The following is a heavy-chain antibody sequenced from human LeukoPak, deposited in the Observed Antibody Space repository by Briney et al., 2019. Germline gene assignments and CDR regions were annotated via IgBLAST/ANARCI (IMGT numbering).Heavy chain of an antibody. CDR2: INPNSGGT. CDR1: GYTFTGDY. CDR3: ASRRQQLVPKYYYYYYGMDV. Sequence: SVKVFCKASGYTFTGDYMHWVRHAPGQGLEWRDWINPNSGGTNYAQKFQGRVTMTRDTSISTAYMELRRLRSDDTAVYYCASRRQQLVPKYYYYYYGMDVWGQGTTVTVSS. J-gene: IGHJ6*02. D-gene: IGHD6-13*01. V-gene: IGHV1-2*02.